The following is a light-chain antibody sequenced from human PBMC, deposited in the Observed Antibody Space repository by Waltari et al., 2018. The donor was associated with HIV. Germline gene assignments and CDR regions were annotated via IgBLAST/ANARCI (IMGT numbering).Light chain of an antibody. V-gene: IGKV1-5*03. J-gene: IGKJ1*01. CDR2: KAS. CDR3: QQYNTFTWT. Sequence: DIQMTQSRSTLSASVGDRVTITCRASQSISSWLAWYQQKPVKAPNLLIYKASSLESGVPSRFSGSGSGTEFTLTISSLQPDDFATYYCQQYNTFTWTFGQGTKVEIK. CDR1: QSISSW.